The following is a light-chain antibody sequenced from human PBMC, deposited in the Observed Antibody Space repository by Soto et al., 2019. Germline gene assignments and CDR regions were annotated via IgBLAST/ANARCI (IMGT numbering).Light chain of an antibody. Sequence: EIVMTQSPATLSVSPGERATLSCRASQSVSSDLAWYHQKPGQPPRLLIYGASTRATGVPARISGSASGTEFTLTISSLQSEDFAVYSCQQYNTWPPTFGQGTKVDI. CDR1: QSVSSD. J-gene: IGKJ1*01. CDR2: GAS. V-gene: IGKV3-15*01. CDR3: QQYNTWPPT.